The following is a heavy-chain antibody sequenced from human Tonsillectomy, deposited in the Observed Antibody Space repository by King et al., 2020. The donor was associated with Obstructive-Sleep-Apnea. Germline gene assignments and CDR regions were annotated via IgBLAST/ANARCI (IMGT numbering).Heavy chain of an antibody. CDR1: GFTFGANA. CDR2: ISGSGGTT. D-gene: IGHD2-21*01. V-gene: IGHV3-23*04. J-gene: IGHJ6*02. CDR3: ARVRCGGECYYNLDV. Sequence: VQLVESGGDLVQPGGSLRLSCAASGFTFGANAMTWVRQAPGKGLEWVSGISGSGGTTHYAASVKGRFTISRDISENTVYLQMASLRAEDTAVNDCARVRCGGECYYNLDVWGQGTTVTVSS.